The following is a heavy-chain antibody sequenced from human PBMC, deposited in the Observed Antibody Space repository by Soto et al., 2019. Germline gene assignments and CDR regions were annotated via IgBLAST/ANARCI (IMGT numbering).Heavy chain of an antibody. J-gene: IGHJ4*02. CDR3: ARDLAPVRGVIMALGY. V-gene: IGHV1-2*04. D-gene: IGHD3-10*01. CDR2: INPNSGSR. Sequence: ASVKVSCKASGYTFKNYGIKWVRQAPGQGLEWVGWINPNSGSRNYAQKFQGWVTMTRDTSISTAYMELSRLRSDDTAVYYCARDLAPVRGVIMALGYWGQGTLVTVSS. CDR1: GYTFKNYG.